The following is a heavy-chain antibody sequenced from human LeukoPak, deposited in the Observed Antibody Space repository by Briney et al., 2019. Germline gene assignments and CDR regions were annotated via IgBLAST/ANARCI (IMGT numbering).Heavy chain of an antibody. V-gene: IGHV3-74*01. D-gene: IGHD2-15*01. CDR3: ASGRYNSGGYFFDC. J-gene: IGHJ4*02. CDR1: GFTFSSYW. CDR2: INSDGSST. Sequence: PGGSLRLSCAASGFTFSSYWIHWVRQAPGKGLVWVSRINSDGSSTSYADSVKGRFTISRDNAKNTLYLRMNSLRAEDTAVYFCASGRYNSGGYFFDCWGQGTLVTVSS.